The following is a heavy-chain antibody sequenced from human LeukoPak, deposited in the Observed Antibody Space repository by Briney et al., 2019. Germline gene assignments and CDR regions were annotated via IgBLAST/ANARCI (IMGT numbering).Heavy chain of an antibody. CDR3: AKDEYCGGDCYPD. CDR2: ISGRGTST. CDR1: GFIFSNYA. D-gene: IGHD2-21*02. V-gene: IGHV3-23*01. J-gene: IGHJ4*02. Sequence: GGSLRLSCAASGFIFSNYAMTWVRQAPGKGLEWVSGISGRGTSTYYADSVKGRFTISRDNSKNTLYLQMNSLRAEDTAVYYCAKDEYCGGDCYPDWGQGTLVTVSS.